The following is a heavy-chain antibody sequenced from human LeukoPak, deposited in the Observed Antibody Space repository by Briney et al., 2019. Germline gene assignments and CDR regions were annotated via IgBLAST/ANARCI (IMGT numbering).Heavy chain of an antibody. CDR1: GFTFDDYA. CDR3: AKGGYYGSGSHFPVDP. CDR2: ISWSSGSI. Sequence: TGGSLRLSCAASGFTFDDYAMHWVRQAPGKGLEWVSGISWSSGSIGYADSVKGRFTISRDNAKNSLYLQMNSLRAEDTALYYCAKGGYYGSGSHFPVDPWGQGTLVTVSS. V-gene: IGHV3-9*01. J-gene: IGHJ5*02. D-gene: IGHD3-10*01.